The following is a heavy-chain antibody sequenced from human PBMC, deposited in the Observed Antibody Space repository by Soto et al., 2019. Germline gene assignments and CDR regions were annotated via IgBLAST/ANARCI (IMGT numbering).Heavy chain of an antibody. CDR2: ISGGGGST. V-gene: IGHV3-23*01. J-gene: IGHJ4*02. CDR1: GFSFNIFA. D-gene: IGHD3-22*01. CDR3: AKDPTSYDSSAQFDS. Sequence: EVKLLESGGRLVQPGGSLRLSCAASGFSFNIFAMNWVRQAPGQGLEWVSGISGGGGSTYYADSLKGRFTISRDNSNNTLDLQMNSLRAEDTAVYYCAKDPTSYDSSAQFDSWGQGTLVTVSS.